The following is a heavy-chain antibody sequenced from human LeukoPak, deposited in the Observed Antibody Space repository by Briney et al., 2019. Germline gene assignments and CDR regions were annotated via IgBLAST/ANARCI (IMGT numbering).Heavy chain of an antibody. CDR1: GYTLTELS. CDR2: FDPEDGET. J-gene: IGHJ4*02. V-gene: IGHV1-24*01. D-gene: IGHD1-26*01. Sequence: ASVKVSCKVSGYTLTELSMYWVRQAPGKGLEWMGGFDPEDGETIYAQKFQGRVTMTEDTSTDTAYMELSSLRSEDTAVYYCATDVIVGATNYYFDYWGQGTLVTVSS. CDR3: ATDVIVGATNYYFDY.